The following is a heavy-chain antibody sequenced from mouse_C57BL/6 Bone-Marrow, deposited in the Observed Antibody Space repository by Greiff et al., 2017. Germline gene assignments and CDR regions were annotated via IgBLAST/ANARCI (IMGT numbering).Heavy chain of an antibody. J-gene: IGHJ1*03. V-gene: IGHV3-6*01. CDR3: ARNSWYFDV. CDR2: ISYDGSN. CDR1: GYSIPSGYY. Sequence: VQLQESGPGLVKPSQSLSLTCSVTGYSIPSGYYWNWIRQFPGNKLEWMGYISYDGSNNYNPSLKNRISITRDTSKNQFFLKLNSVTTEDTATYYCARNSWYFDVWGTGTTVTVSS.